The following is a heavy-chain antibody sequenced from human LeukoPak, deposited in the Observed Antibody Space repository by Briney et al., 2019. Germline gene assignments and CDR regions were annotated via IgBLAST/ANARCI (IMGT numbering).Heavy chain of an antibody. J-gene: IGHJ4*02. D-gene: IGHD2-21*02. CDR1: GLTFSKYD. CDR2: ISGAGSST. CDR3: ANMVTIGN. Sequence: GGSLRLACAASGLTFSKYDMSWVRQAPEKGLEWVAGISGAGSSTNYADSVKGRFTISRDNSKNTLYLQMNSLGAEDTAVYYCANMVTIGNWGQGTLVTVSS. V-gene: IGHV3-23*01.